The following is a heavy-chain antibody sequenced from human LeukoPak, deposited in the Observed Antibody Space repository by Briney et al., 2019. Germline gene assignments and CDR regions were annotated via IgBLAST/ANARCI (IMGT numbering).Heavy chain of an antibody. CDR1: GFTFSSYA. V-gene: IGHV3-23*01. J-gene: IGHJ4*02. CDR2: ISGSGGST. CDR3: AEDTDHQPIPLVFDY. D-gene: IGHD1-14*01. Sequence: GGSLRLSCAASGFTFSSYAMSWVRQAPGKGLEWVSAISGSGGSTYYADSVKGRFTISRDNSKNTLYLQMNSLRAEDTAVYYCAEDTDHQPIPLVFDYWGQGTLVTVSS.